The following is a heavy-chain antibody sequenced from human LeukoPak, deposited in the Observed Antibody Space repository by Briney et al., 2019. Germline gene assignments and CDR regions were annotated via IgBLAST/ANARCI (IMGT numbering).Heavy chain of an antibody. D-gene: IGHD2-21*01. CDR3: ARGPISYCGGDCYFSYYFDY. Sequence: PSETLSLTCTVSGGSISSYYWSWIRQPPGKGLEWIGYIYYSGSTNYNPSLKSRVTISVGTSKNQFSLKLSSVTAADTAVYYCARGPISYCGGDCYFSYYFDYWGQGTLVTVSS. CDR2: IYYSGST. CDR1: GGSISSYY. V-gene: IGHV4-59*12. J-gene: IGHJ4*02.